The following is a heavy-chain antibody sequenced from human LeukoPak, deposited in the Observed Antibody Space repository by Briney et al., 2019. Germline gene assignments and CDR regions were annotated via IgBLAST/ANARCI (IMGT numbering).Heavy chain of an antibody. CDR2: INAGNGNT. D-gene: IGHD2-2*01. J-gene: IGHJ6*02. CDR1: GYTFTSYA. Sequence: ASVKVSCKASGYTFTSYAMHWVRQAPGQRLEWMGWINAGNGNTKYSQKFQGRVTITRDTSASTAYMELSSLRSEDTAVYYCARSGARDCSSTSCPARYYYYGTDVWGQGTTVTVSS. V-gene: IGHV1-3*01. CDR3: ARSGARDCSSTSCPARYYYYGTDV.